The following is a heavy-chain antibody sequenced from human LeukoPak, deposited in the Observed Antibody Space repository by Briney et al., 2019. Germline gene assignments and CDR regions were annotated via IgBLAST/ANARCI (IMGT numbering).Heavy chain of an antibody. CDR1: GSTFNNYA. CDR3: AVTPRAFDI. CDR2: NSSNGGNI. Sequence: GGSLRLSCSASGSTFNNYAMHWVRQAPGKGLECVSVNSSNGGNIYYADSVKGRFTISRDNSKNTLYLQMSSLRVEDTAVYYCAVTPRAFDIWGQGTMVTVSS. J-gene: IGHJ3*02. D-gene: IGHD2-21*02. V-gene: IGHV3-64D*09.